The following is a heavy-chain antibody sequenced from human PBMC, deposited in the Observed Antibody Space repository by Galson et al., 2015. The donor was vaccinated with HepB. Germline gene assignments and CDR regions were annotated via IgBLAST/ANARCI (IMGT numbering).Heavy chain of an antibody. CDR2: INPNSGGT. J-gene: IGHJ6*03. Sequence: QSGAEVKKPGASVKVSYKASGYTFTGYYMHWVRQAPGQGLEWMGWINPNSGGTNYAQKFQGRVTMTRDTSISTAYMELSRLRSDDTAVYYCARDAEAAAGHYYYYYYMDVWGKGTTVTVSS. CDR1: GYTFTGYY. V-gene: IGHV1-2*02. D-gene: IGHD6-13*01. CDR3: ARDAEAAAGHYYYYYYMDV.